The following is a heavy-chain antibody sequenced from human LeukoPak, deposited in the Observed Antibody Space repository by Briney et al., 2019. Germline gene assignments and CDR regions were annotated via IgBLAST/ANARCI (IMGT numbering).Heavy chain of an antibody. J-gene: IGHJ3*02. D-gene: IGHD5-12*01. CDR1: GFTFTRYW. CDR3: ARVWPRYAFDI. CDR2: IKHDGSER. V-gene: IGHV3-7*01. Sequence: GGSLRLSCAASGFTFTRYWMTWVRQAPGKGLEWVANIKHDGSERDYVDSVKGRFTISRDNAKNSVYLQMNSLRAEDTAVYYCARVWPRYAFDIWGQGTMVTASS.